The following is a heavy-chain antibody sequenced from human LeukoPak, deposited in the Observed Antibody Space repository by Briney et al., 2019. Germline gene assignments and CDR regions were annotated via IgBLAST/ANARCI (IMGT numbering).Heavy chain of an antibody. J-gene: IGHJ4*02. CDR2: ISYDGSNK. Sequence: PGGSLRLSCAASGFTFSSYAMHWVRQAPGKGLEWVAVISYDGSNKLYADSVKGRFTLSRDNSKNTLYLQMNSLRIEDAAVYYCGRGSVGFGELNYWGQGTLVTVSS. V-gene: IGHV3-30-3*01. CDR1: GFTFSSYA. CDR3: GRGSVGFGELNY. D-gene: IGHD3-10*01.